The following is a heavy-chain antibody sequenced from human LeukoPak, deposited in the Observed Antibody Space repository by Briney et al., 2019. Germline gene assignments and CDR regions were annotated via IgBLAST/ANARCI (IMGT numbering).Heavy chain of an antibody. D-gene: IGHD3-16*02. CDR2: IYYSGST. CDR1: GGSISSGGYY. J-gene: IGHJ4*02. Sequence: KPSQTLSLTCTVSGGSISSGGYYWSWIRQHPGKGLEWIGYIYYSGSTYYNPSLKSRVTISVDTSKNQFSLKLSSVTAADTAVYYCARWITDDYVWGSYRYHFDYWGQGTLVTVSS. V-gene: IGHV4-31*03. CDR3: ARWITDDYVWGSYRYHFDY.